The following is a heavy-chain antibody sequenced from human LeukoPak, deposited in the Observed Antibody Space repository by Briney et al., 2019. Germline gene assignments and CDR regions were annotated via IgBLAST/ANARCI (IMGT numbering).Heavy chain of an antibody. CDR2: INPNSGGT. CDR1: GYTFTGYY. J-gene: IGHJ4*02. Sequence: ASVKVSCRASGYTFTGYYMHWVRQAPGQGLEWMGWINPNSGGTNYAQKFQGRVTMTRDTSISTAYMELSRLRSDDTAVYYCARRSGEMYHYDSSGYYYFHFDYWGQGTLVTVSS. CDR3: ARRSGEMYHYDSSGYYYFHFDY. D-gene: IGHD3-22*01. V-gene: IGHV1-2*02.